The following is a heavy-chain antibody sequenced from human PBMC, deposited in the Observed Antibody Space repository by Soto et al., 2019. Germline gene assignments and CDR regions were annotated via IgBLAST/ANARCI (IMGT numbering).Heavy chain of an antibody. CDR1: GGSISSYY. Sequence: PSETLSLTCTVSGGSISSYYWSWIRQPPGKGLEWIGYIYYSGSTNYNPSLKSRVTISVDTSKNQFSLKLSSVTAADTAVYYCARLGGSRYYFDYWGQGTLVTVSS. CDR2: IYYSGST. D-gene: IGHD2-15*01. CDR3: ARLGGSRYYFDY. J-gene: IGHJ4*02. V-gene: IGHV4-59*08.